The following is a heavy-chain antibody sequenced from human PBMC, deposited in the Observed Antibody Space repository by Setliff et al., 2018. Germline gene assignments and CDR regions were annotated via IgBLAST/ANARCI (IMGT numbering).Heavy chain of an antibody. CDR1: GGSFSTYY. Sequence: SETLSLTCAVYGGSFSTYYWIWIRQPPGKGLEWIGEINHSGSTYYNPSLKSRVTIYVDTSKNQFALKLSSVTAADTAVYYCARSTYGGAAAAYYFDYWGQGTLVTVSS. J-gene: IGHJ4*02. V-gene: IGHV4-34*01. CDR2: INHSGST. D-gene: IGHD6-13*01. CDR3: ARSTYGGAAAAYYFDY.